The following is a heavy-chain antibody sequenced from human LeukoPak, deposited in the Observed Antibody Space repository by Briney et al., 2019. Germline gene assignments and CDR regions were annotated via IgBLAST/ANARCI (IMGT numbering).Heavy chain of an antibody. Sequence: PSETLSLTCAVYGGSFSDYYWSWIRQPPGKGLEWSGEINHSGTTNYSPSLKSRVSISVDTSKKQFSLKLNSVTAADAAMYYCASHYSSGSYRYTGSFDSWGQGMLVNVSS. J-gene: IGHJ4*02. V-gene: IGHV4-34*01. CDR1: GGSFSDYY. CDR3: ASHYSSGSYRYTGSFDS. CDR2: INHSGTT. D-gene: IGHD3-16*02.